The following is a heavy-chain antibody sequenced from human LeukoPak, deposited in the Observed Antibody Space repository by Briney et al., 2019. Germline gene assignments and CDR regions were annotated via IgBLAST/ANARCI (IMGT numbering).Heavy chain of an antibody. D-gene: IGHD3-10*01. J-gene: IGHJ4*02. Sequence: ASVKVSCKASGGTFSSYAISWVRQAPGQGLEWMGRIIPILGIANYAQKFQGGVTITADKSTSTAYMELSSLRSEDTAVYYCARGYSYGSGEFDYWGQGTLVTVSS. CDR3: ARGYSYGSGEFDY. CDR2: IIPILGIA. CDR1: GGTFSSYA. V-gene: IGHV1-69*04.